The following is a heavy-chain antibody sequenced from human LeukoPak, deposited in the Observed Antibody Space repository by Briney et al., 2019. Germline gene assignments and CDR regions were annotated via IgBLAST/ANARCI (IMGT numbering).Heavy chain of an antibody. CDR3: AREPSSSWYNDFDY. J-gene: IGHJ4*02. V-gene: IGHV3-7*01. CDR2: IKQDGSEK. Sequence: GGSLRLSCAASGFTFSSYWMSWVRQAPGKGLEWVANIKQDGSEKYYVDSVKGRFTISRDNAKNSLYLQMNSLRAEDTAVYYCAREPSSSWYNDFDYWGQGTLVTVSS. CDR1: GFTFSSYW. D-gene: IGHD6-13*01.